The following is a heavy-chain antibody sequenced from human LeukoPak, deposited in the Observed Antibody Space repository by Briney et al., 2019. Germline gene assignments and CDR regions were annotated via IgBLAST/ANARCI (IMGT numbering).Heavy chain of an antibody. CDR3: AREMSYGSGSYGPDAFDI. CDR2: INPNSGGT. CDR1: GYTFTGYY. D-gene: IGHD3-10*01. V-gene: IGHV1-2*02. Sequence: GASVKVSCKASGYTFTGYYMHWVRQAPGQGLEWMGWINPNSGGTNYAQKFQGRVTMTRDTSISTAYMELSRLRPDDTAVYYCAREMSYGSGSYGPDAFDIWGQGTMVTVSS. J-gene: IGHJ3*02.